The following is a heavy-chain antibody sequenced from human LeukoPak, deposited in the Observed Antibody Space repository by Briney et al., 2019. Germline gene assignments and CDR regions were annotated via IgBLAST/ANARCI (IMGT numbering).Heavy chain of an antibody. D-gene: IGHD2-2*01. CDR3: ARALGYCSSTSCYSNWFDP. CDR2: INHSGST. CDR1: GGSFSGYY. Sequence: KASETLSLTCAVYGGSFSGYYWSWIRQPPGKGLEWIGEINHSGSTSYNPSLKSRVTISVDTSKNQFSLKLSSVTAADTAVYYCARALGYCSSTSCYSNWFDPWGQGTLVTVSS. J-gene: IGHJ5*02. V-gene: IGHV4-34*01.